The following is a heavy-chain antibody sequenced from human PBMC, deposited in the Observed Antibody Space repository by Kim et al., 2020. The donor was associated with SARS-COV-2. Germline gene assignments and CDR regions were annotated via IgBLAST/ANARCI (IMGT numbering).Heavy chain of an antibody. J-gene: IGHJ4*02. CDR3: ARGFDY. CDR2: FYRGET. V-gene: IGHV4-59*09. Sequence: FYRGETRHHPSRKGRDTISVDASKNQFSLQLSSLPAADTAVYYCARGFDYWGQGTLVTVSS.